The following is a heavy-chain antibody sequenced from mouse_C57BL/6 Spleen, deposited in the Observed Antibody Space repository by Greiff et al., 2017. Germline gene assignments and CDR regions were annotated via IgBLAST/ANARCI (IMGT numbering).Heavy chain of an antibody. CDR2: FHPYNDDT. V-gene: IGHV1-47*01. D-gene: IGHD1-2*01. CDR1: GYTFTTYP. J-gene: IGHJ3*01. Sequence: VQLQPSGAELVKPGASVKMSCKASGYTFTTYPIEWMKQNHGKSLEWIANFHPYNDDTKYNEKFKGPATLCVEKSASTEYLGLSRLTSVDSAFYYWAKRGDYNGGSWFADWGQGTLVTVSA. CDR3: AKRGDYNGGSWFAD.